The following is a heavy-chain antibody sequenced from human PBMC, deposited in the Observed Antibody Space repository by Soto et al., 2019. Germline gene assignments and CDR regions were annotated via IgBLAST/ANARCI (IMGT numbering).Heavy chain of an antibody. CDR3: ARGWVEGLSRQPPTDY. Sequence: LRLSCGPAGFTFSRYWMHLVGQAPSHGLVWVSRVDSYGSATSQVDSVEGRFNSSRDNAKNTLYLQMNSLSAEDTAGHYCARGWVEGLSRQPPTDYWGQGTLVTVPQ. CDR1: GFTFSRYW. V-gene: IGHV3-74*01. D-gene: IGHD3-3*01. J-gene: IGHJ4*02. CDR2: VDSYGSAT.